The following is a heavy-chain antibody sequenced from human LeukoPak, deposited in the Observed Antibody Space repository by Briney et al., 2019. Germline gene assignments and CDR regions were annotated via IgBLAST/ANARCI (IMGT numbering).Heavy chain of an antibody. CDR1: GFTFSSYE. J-gene: IGHJ4*02. CDR3: ARAERTGRFDY. CDR2: ISSSGSTI. V-gene: IGHV3-48*03. Sequence: PGGSLRLSCVASGFTFSSYEMNWVRQAPGKGLEWVSYISSSGSTIYYADSVKGRFTISRDNAKNSLYLQMNSLRAEDTAVYYCARAERTGRFDYWGQGTLVTVSS. D-gene: IGHD7-27*01.